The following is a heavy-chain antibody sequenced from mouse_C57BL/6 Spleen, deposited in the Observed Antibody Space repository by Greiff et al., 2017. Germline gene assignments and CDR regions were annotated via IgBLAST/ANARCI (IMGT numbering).Heavy chain of an antibody. V-gene: IGHV1-15*01. CDR3: TRGKTGKCAY. CDR1: GYTFTDYE. J-gene: IGHJ3*01. CDR2: IDPETGGT. Sequence: QVQLQQSGAELVRPGASVTLSCKASGYTFTDYEMHWVKQTPVHGLEWIGAIDPETGGTAYNQKFKGKAILTADKSSSTAYMELRSLTSEDSAVYYCTRGKTGKCAYWGQGTLVTVSA. D-gene: IGHD1-3*01.